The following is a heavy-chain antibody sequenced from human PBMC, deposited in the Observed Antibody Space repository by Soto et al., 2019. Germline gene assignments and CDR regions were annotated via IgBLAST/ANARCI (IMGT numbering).Heavy chain of an antibody. CDR3: ARHCVVATAGWFDP. Sequence: QVQLVQSGAEVKKPGSSVKVSCKASGGTFSSYAISWVRQTPGQGLEWMGGIIPIFGTANYAQKFQGRVTITADKSTSTAYMELSSLSSEDTAVYYCARHCVVATAGWFDPWGQGTLVTVSS. J-gene: IGHJ5*02. CDR1: GGTFSSYA. D-gene: IGHD5-12*01. V-gene: IGHV1-69*06. CDR2: IIPIFGTA.